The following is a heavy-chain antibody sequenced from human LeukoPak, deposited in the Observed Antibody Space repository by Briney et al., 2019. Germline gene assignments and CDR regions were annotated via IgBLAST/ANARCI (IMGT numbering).Heavy chain of an antibody. V-gene: IGHV3-48*03. CDR2: ISSSGSTI. J-gene: IGHJ4*02. Sequence: PGGSLRLSCAASGFTFSSYEMNWVRQAPGKGLEWVSYISSSGSTIYYADSVKGRFTISRDNSKNTLVLQLNSLRAEDTAVYYCAKDPTDFDSSGQTYFDYWGQGTLVTVSS. CDR1: GFTFSSYE. CDR3: AKDPTDFDSSGQTYFDY. D-gene: IGHD3-22*01.